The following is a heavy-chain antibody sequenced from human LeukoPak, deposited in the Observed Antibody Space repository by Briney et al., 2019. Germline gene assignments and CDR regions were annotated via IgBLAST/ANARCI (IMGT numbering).Heavy chain of an antibody. CDR1: GGSISSSSYY. Sequence: PSETLSLTCTVSGGSISSSSYYWGWIRQPPGKGLEWIGSIYYSGSTYYNPSLKSRVTISVDTSKNQFSLKLSSVTAADTAVYYCARHGTYSGSYYSPLDYWGQGTLVTVSS. V-gene: IGHV4-39*01. CDR2: IYYSGST. J-gene: IGHJ4*02. D-gene: IGHD1-26*01. CDR3: ARHGTYSGSYYSPLDY.